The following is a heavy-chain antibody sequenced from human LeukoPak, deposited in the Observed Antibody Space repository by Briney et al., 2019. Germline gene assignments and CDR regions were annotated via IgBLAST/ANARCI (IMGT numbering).Heavy chain of an antibody. CDR2: INPNGGST. J-gene: IGHJ4*02. CDR1: GYTFTNKY. CDR3: ASATMVRGDLDY. V-gene: IGHV1-46*01. D-gene: IGHD3-10*01. Sequence: GASVKVSCTASGYTFTNKYMHWVRQAPGQGLEWMGIINPNGGSTSYAQRFQGRVTKTRNTSISTAYMELSSLRSEDTAVYYCASATMVRGDLDYWGQGTLVTVSS.